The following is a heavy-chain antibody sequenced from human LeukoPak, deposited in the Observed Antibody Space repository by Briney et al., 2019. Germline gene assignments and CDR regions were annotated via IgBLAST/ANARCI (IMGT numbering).Heavy chain of an antibody. V-gene: IGHV3-66*01. CDR2: IFSHGET. Sequence: GGSLRLSCAASGFTVGNNYMNWVRQAQGKGLEWVSLIFSHGETSYADSVKGGFTISRDNSKNTLYLQMNGLRVEDTAVYYCARDPPAVSINTYAWGQGTLVTVSS. CDR3: ARDPPAVSINTYA. CDR1: GFTVGNNY. J-gene: IGHJ4*02. D-gene: IGHD2-8*01.